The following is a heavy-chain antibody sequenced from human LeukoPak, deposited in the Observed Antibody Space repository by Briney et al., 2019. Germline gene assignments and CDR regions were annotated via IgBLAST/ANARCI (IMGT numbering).Heavy chain of an antibody. D-gene: IGHD2/OR15-2a*01. CDR1: GFTFSSYG. CDR3: ARDATFLARAFDI. Sequence: GGSLRLSCAASGFTFSSYGMHWVRQAPGKGLEWVAVIWYDGSNKYYADSVKGRFTISRDNSKNTLYLQMNSLRAEDTAVYYCARDATFLARAFDIWGQGTLVTVSS. CDR2: IWYDGSNK. J-gene: IGHJ3*02. V-gene: IGHV3-33*01.